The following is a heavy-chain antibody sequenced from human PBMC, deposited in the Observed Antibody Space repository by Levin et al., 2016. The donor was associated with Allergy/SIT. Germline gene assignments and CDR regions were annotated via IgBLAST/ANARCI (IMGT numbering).Heavy chain of an antibody. V-gene: IGHV3-9*01. Sequence: SLKISCAVSGVTFEDYAIHWVRQAAGKGLEWVSGISWHSGKIGYADLVKGRFTISRDNAKDSLYLQMNSLRPEDTALYYCAQALNWNYEGAFESWGLGTLVTVPS. D-gene: IGHD1-7*01. J-gene: IGHJ4*02. CDR3: AQALNWNYEGAFES. CDR1: GVTFEDYA. CDR2: ISWHSGKI.